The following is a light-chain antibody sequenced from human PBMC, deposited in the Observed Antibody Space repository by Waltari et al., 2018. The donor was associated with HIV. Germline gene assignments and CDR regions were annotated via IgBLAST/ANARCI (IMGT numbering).Light chain of an antibody. J-gene: IGKJ1*01. CDR2: EAS. CDR3: LQYDNLWT. CDR1: HSIRNY. Sequence: DIDVTQPPSNLTASVGDTVSLTCRASHSIRNYLAWYQQKPGRAPQLLIPEASSLESGVPSRFSGSGSGTVFTLTISSLQPDDFATYYCLQYDNLWTFGQGTKVE. V-gene: IGKV1-5*03.